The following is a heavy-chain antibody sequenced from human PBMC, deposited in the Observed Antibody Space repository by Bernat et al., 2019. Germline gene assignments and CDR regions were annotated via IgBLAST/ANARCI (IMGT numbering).Heavy chain of an antibody. V-gene: IGHV4-31*03. CDR2: IYYSGST. CDR3: SREGLIRTSPFDY. D-gene: IGHD3-10*01. Sequence: QVQLQESGPGLVKPSQTLSLTCTVSGGSISSGGYYWSWIRQHPGKGLEWIGYIYYSGSTYYNPSLKSRVTISVDTSKNQFSLKLSSVTAADTAVYYCSREGLIRTSPFDYWGQGTLVTVSS. J-gene: IGHJ4*02. CDR1: GGSISSGGYY.